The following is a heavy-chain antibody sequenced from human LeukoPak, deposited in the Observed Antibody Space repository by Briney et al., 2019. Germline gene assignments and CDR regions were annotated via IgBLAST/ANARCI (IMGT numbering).Heavy chain of an antibody. CDR2: IYPADSDT. Sequence: GESLKISCKGSGYSFSNDWIGWVRQMPGKGLEWMGIIYPADSDTKYSPAFEGQVTISADKYISTAYLQWNSLGGSDTAMYYCARRGCIGGTCYGYWGQGTLVTVSS. D-gene: IGHD2-15*01. CDR1: GYSFSNDW. V-gene: IGHV5-51*01. J-gene: IGHJ4*02. CDR3: ARRGCIGGTCYGY.